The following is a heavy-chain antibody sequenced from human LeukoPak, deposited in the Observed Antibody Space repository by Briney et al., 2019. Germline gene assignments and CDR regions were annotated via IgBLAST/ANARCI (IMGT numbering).Heavy chain of an antibody. CDR2: IIPIFGTA. CDR1: GGTFSSYA. Sequence: ASVKVSCKASGGTFSSYAISWVRQAPGQGLEWMGGIIPIFGTANYAQKFQGRVTITADESTSTAYMELSSLRSEDTAVYYCAISDRVFWLVYFSAEYFQHWGRGTLLTVS. CDR3: AISDRVFWLVYFSAEYFQH. J-gene: IGHJ1*01. V-gene: IGHV1-69*13. D-gene: IGHD3-3*01.